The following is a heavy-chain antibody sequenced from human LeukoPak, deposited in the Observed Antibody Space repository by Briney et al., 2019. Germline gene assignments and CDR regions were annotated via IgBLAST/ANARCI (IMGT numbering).Heavy chain of an antibody. J-gene: IGHJ4*02. D-gene: IGHD3-10*01. Sequence: GGSLRLSCAASGFTFSSYSMNWVRQAPGKGLEWVSSISSSSSYIYYADSAKGRVTISRDNAKNSLYLQMNSLRAEDTAVYYCARDLVTMVRGLLYWGQGTLVTVSS. CDR2: ISSSSSYI. CDR1: GFTFSSYS. CDR3: ARDLVTMVRGLLY. V-gene: IGHV3-21*01.